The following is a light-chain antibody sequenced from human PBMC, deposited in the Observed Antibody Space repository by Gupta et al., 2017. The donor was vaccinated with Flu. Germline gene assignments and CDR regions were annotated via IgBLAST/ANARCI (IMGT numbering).Light chain of an antibody. Sequence: DSELTQSPSSLSASVGETVTITCRASQTISTYLNWYHQQPGKAPKFLIIAASRLQSGVPSRVSGSRSGTDFTLTITSMQPEDVGAFYCQQSYVARPFTFGPGTRVD. J-gene: IGKJ3*01. CDR3: QQSYVARPFT. CDR2: AAS. CDR1: QTISTY. V-gene: IGKV1-39*01.